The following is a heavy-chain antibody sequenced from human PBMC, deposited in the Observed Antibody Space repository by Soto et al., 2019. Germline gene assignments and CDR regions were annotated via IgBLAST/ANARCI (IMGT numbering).Heavy chain of an antibody. V-gene: IGHV1-18*01. CDR1: GYTFTSYG. J-gene: IGHJ5*02. CDR3: ARGFPLWFDP. Sequence: ASVKVSCKASGYTFTSYGISWVRQAPGQGLEWMGWISAYNGKTNYAQKLQGRVTMTTDTSASTAYMELSSLRFEDTAVYYCARGFPLWFDPWGQGTLVTVSS. D-gene: IGHD3-3*01. CDR2: ISAYNGKT.